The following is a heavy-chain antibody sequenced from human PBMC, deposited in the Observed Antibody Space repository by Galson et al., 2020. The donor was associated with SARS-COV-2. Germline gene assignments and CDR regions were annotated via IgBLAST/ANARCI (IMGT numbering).Heavy chain of an antibody. V-gene: IGHV4-38-2*01. D-gene: IGHD2-15*01. CDR2: IYHSGST. Sequence: SETLSLTCAVSGYSISSGYYWGWIRQPPGKGLEWIGSIYHSGSTYYNPSLKSRVTISVDTSKNQFSLKLSSVTAADTAVYYCARGRRYCSGGSCYNQWELLLGGSNLYYFDYWGQGTLVTVSS. J-gene: IGHJ4*02. CDR1: GYSISSGYY. CDR3: ARGRRYCSGGSCYNQWELLLGGSNLYYFDY.